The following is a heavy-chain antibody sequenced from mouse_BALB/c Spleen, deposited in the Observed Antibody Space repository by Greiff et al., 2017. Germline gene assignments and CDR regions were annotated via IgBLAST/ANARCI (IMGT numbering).Heavy chain of an antibody. CDR3: ARAYYGSCDAWFAY. CDR2: IDPANGNT. Sequence: VQLQQSGAELVKPGASVKLSCTASGFNIKDTYMHWVKQRPEQGLEWIGRIDPANGNTKYDPKFQGKATITADTSSNTAYLQLSSLTSEDTADYYCARAYYGSCDAWFAYWGQGTLVTVSA. J-gene: IGHJ3*01. V-gene: IGHV14-3*02. D-gene: IGHD2-10*01. CDR1: GFNIKDTY.